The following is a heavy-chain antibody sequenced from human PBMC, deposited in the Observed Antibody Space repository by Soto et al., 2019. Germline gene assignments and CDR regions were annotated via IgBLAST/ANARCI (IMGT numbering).Heavy chain of an antibody. D-gene: IGHD6-13*01. J-gene: IGHJ3*02. V-gene: IGHV1-2*04. CDR3: ARDKGSSRWYRRGRNDAFDI. CDR1: GYTFTGYY. Sequence: ASVKVSCKASGYTFTGYYMHWVRQAPGQGLEWMGWINPNSGGTNYAQKFQGWVTMTRDTSISTAYMELSRLRSDDTAVYYCARDKGSSRWYRRGRNDAFDIWGQGTMVTVSS. CDR2: INPNSGGT.